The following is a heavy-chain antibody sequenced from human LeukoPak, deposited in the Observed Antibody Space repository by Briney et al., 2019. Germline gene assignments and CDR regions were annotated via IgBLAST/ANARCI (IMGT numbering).Heavy chain of an antibody. J-gene: IGHJ4*02. CDR3: AKEASGFYYLDY. Sequence: PGRSLRLSCAASGFTFDDYAMHWVRQAPGRGLEWVSGISWNSGSIGYADSVKGRFTISRDNAKNSLYLQMNSLRAEDTALYYCAKEASGFYYLDYWGQGTLVTVSS. CDR1: GFTFDDYA. V-gene: IGHV3-9*01. D-gene: IGHD3-3*01. CDR2: ISWNSGSI.